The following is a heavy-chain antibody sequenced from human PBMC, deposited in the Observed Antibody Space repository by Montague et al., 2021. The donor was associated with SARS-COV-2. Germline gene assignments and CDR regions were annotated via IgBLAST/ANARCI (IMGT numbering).Heavy chain of an antibody. J-gene: IGHJ4*02. CDR1: GFTFSSYT. CDR3: ARDQESVLPWSPVLDY. V-gene: IGHV3-30*01. Sequence: SLRLSCAASGFTFSSYTMHWVRQAPGKGLEWVAVISYDGSNKYYADSVKGRFTISRDNSKNTLFLQMNSLRAEDTAVYYCARDQESVLPWSPVLDYWGQGTLVTVSS. CDR2: ISYDGSNK. D-gene: IGHD3-10*01.